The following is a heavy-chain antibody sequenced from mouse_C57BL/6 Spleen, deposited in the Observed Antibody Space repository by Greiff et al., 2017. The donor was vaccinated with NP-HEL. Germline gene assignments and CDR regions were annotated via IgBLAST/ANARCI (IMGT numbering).Heavy chain of an antibody. Sequence: EVKLQESGPELVKPGASVKMSCKASGYTFTDYNMHWVKQSHGKSLEWIGYINPNNGGTSYNQKFKGKATLTVNKSSSTAYMELRSLTSEDSAVYYCAREGDDYDVDYWGQGTTLTVSS. V-gene: IGHV1-22*01. CDR2: INPNNGGT. CDR3: AREGDDYDVDY. CDR1: GYTFTDYN. D-gene: IGHD2-4*01. J-gene: IGHJ2*01.